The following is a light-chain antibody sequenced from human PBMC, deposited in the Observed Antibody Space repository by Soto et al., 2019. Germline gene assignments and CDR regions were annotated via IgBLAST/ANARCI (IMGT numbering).Light chain of an antibody. J-gene: IGKJ1*01. CDR1: QSISSW. CDR3: QQYNSSPWT. CDR2: KAS. Sequence: DIQMTQSPYTLSASVGDRVTITCRASQSISSWLAWYQQKPGKAPNLLIYKASSLESGVPSRFSGSGSGTEFTLTISSLQPDDFATYYYQQYNSSPWTFGQGTKVEIK. V-gene: IGKV1-5*03.